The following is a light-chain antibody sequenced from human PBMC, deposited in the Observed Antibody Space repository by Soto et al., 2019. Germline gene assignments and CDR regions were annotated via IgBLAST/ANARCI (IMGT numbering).Light chain of an antibody. CDR3: QHYNDWRSLT. CDR2: DAS. J-gene: IGKJ4*01. V-gene: IGKV3-15*01. Sequence: EIVMTQSPATLSVSPGERATLSCRASQSVSRHLAWYQQRPGQAPRLLIYDASTRATGIPARFSGSGSGTEFTLTISSLQSEDFAVYYCQHYNDWRSLTFGGGTKVE. CDR1: QSVSRH.